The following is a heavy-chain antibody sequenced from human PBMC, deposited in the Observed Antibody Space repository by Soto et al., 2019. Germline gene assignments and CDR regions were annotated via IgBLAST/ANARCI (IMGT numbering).Heavy chain of an antibody. D-gene: IGHD1-7*01. CDR2: ASGSGGNT. J-gene: IGHJ4*02. V-gene: IGHV3-23*01. Sequence: EVQLLESGGGLVQPGGSLRLSCAAFGFTFTTFAISWVRQAPGKGLEWVLSASGSGGNTYYADSVKGRFTISRDNNKNTLFLQIDSLRVEDTAIYYCAKDGGGQWNYAYYFESWGQGTLVTVSS. CDR3: AKDGGGQWNYAYYFES. CDR1: GFTFTTFA.